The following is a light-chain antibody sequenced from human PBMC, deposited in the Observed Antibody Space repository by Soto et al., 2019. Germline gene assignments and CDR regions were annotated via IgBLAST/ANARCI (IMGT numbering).Light chain of an antibody. Sequence: DIVTTQSPLSLPVTPGEPASISCRSSQSLVHSNGYNYLDWYLQKPGQSPQLLIYLGSNRASGVPDRFSGSGSGTDFTLKISSVEAEDVGVYYCMQALQTPPTFGQGTKLEIK. J-gene: IGKJ2*01. CDR3: MQALQTPPT. CDR1: QSLVHSNGYNY. V-gene: IGKV2-28*01. CDR2: LGS.